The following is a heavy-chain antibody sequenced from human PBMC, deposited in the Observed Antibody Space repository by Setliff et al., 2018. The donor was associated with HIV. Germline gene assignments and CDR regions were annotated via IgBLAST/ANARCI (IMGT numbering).Heavy chain of an antibody. CDR3: ARGGTSSNWFDP. CDR2: INYSGIT. D-gene: IGHD2-2*01. V-gene: IGHV4-59*11. CDR1: GGPITSHY. J-gene: IGHJ5*02. Sequence: SETLSLTCSISGGPITSHYWNWIRQPPGKGLEWIGSINYSGITNYNPSLRGRVSISVDTSKSQISLKLTSVTAADTAVYYCARGGTSSNWFDPWGQGTLVTVSS.